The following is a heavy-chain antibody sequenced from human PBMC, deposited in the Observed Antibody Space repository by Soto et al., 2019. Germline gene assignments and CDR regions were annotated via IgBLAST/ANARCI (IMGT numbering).Heavy chain of an antibody. Sequence: PGGSLRLSCAASGFTFSSYAMSWVRQAPGKGLEWVSAISGSGGSTYYADSVKGRFTISRDNSKNTLYLQMNSLRAEDTAVYYCAKVLLAYYYDSSGYPGRGYFDYWGQGTLVTVSS. V-gene: IGHV3-23*01. D-gene: IGHD3-22*01. CDR2: ISGSGGST. J-gene: IGHJ4*02. CDR3: AKVLLAYYYDSSGYPGRGYFDY. CDR1: GFTFSSYA.